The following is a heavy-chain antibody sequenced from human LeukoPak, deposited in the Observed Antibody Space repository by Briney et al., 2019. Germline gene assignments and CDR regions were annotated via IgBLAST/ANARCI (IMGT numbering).Heavy chain of an antibody. D-gene: IGHD1-1*01. CDR3: ARGKFRATGAFDI. J-gene: IGHJ3*02. Sequence: GGSLRLSCAASGFTFSSYSMNWVRQAPGKGLEWVSSISSSSSYIYYADSVKGRFTISRDNAKNSLYLQMNSLRAEDTAVHYCARGKFRATGAFDIWGQGTMVTVSS. CDR2: ISSSSSYI. V-gene: IGHV3-21*01. CDR1: GFTFSSYS.